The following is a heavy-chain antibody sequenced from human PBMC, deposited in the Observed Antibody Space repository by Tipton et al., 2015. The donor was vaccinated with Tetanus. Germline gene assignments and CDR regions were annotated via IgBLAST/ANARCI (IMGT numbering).Heavy chain of an antibody. J-gene: IGHJ4*02. V-gene: IGHV5-51*01. Sequence: QLVQSGAEVKKPGESLKISCKGFGYTFNNYWIGWVRQLPGKGLEWMGIIFPGDSDIRYSPSFQGRVTISADKSITTAYLQWSSLRASGTPMYYCARVGGGSKWLFDYWGQGTPITVSS. CDR3: ARVGGGSKWLFDY. D-gene: IGHD3-16*01. CDR1: GYTFNNYW. CDR2: IFPGDSDI.